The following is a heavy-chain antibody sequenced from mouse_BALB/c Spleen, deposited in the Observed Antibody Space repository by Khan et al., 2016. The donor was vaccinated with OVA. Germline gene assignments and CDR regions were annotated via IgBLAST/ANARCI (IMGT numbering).Heavy chain of an antibody. CDR3: ARSYDGAWFAY. V-gene: IGHV1-77*01. D-gene: IGHD1-1*01. CDR1: GYTFTDYV. CDR2: IYPGSGST. J-gene: IGHJ3*01. Sequence: QVQLQQSGPELVKPGAAVKMSCKASGYTFTDYVISWVKQRTGQGPEWIGEIYPGSGSTYYNEKFKGKATLTAAKSSTTAYMQLSSLTSEDSAVYFCARSYDGAWFAYWGQGTLVTVSA.